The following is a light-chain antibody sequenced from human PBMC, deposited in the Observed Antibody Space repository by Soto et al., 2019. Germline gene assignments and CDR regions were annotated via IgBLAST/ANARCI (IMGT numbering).Light chain of an antibody. CDR3: LQYNSYPWT. CDR1: QSISSW. J-gene: IGKJ1*01. CDR2: KAS. V-gene: IGKV1-5*03. Sequence: DIQMTQSPSTLSASVGDRVTMTCRASQSISSWLSWYQQEPGKPPKLLIYKASSLESGVPSRFGGSGSGTEFTLTISSLQPDDFATYYCLQYNSYPWTFGQGTKVDIK.